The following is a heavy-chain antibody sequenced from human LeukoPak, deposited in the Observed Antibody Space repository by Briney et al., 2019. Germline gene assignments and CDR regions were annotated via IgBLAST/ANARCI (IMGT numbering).Heavy chain of an antibody. Sequence: ASVKVSCKVSGHTLTDLSTHWVRQTPGGGLEWMGGLDPEDGETIYAQKFQGRVTMTEDTSTNTAYMELSSLRSEDTAVYYCATGGIYSLLDYWGQGTLVTVSS. CDR3: ATGGIYSLLDY. V-gene: IGHV1-24*01. D-gene: IGHD1-26*01. CDR2: LDPEDGET. CDR1: GHTLTDLS. J-gene: IGHJ4*02.